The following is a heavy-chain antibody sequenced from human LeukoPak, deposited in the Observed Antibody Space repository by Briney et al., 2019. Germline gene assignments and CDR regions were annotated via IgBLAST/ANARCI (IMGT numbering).Heavy chain of an antibody. V-gene: IGHV3-48*02. CDR3: ARVYSGIDY. D-gene: IGHD2-21*01. CDR2: ISGSSSAT. Sequence: GGSLRLFCAASGFSFSSYNMNWVRQAPGKGLEWVSYISGSSSATDYADSVKGRFTISRDNAKNSLYLQMDSLRDDDTAVYYCARVYSGIDYWGQGTLVTVSS. CDR1: GFSFSSYN. J-gene: IGHJ4*02.